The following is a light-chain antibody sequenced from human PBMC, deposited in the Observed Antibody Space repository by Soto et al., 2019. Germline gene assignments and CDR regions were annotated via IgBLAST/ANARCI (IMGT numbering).Light chain of an antibody. J-gene: IGKJ5*01. CDR1: QVIGNY. CDR2: GAY. CDR3: QKYNSGLIT. V-gene: IGKV1-27*01. Sequence: DIQITQSPSTLSGSVGDRVTITCRASQVIGNYLARYQQKPGKVPKLLIYGAYTLQSGVPSRFSGSGSGTDFTLTISSLQPEDVAIYYCQKYNSGLITFGQGTRLEIK.